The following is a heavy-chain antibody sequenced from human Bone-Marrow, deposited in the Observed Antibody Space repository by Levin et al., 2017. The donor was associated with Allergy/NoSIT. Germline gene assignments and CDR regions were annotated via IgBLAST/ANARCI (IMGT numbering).Heavy chain of an antibody. V-gene: IGHV4-39*01. CDR3: ASLFEYSSSSFDF. J-gene: IGHJ4*02. Sequence: SETLSLTCTVSGVSSSSSSHYWGWIRQPPGKGLEWLGSIYYSGRTKYNASLKSRVTISVDTSKRQFSLNVTSVTAADTAVYYCASLFEYSSSSFDFWGQGILVTVSS. CDR1: GVSSSSSSHY. CDR2: IYYSGRT. D-gene: IGHD6-6*01.